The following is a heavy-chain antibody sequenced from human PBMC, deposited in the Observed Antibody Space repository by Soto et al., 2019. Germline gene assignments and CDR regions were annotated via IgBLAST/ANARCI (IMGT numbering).Heavy chain of an antibody. Sequence: VGSLRLSCAASGFTFTRYSMSWVRQAPGKGLEWVSSISSTTNYIYYGDSMKGRFTISRDNAKNSLYLEMNSLRAEDTAVYYCARESEDLTSNFDYWGQGTLVTVSS. V-gene: IGHV3-21*06. CDR1: GFTFTRYS. CDR2: ISSTTNYI. CDR3: ARESEDLTSNFDY. J-gene: IGHJ4*02.